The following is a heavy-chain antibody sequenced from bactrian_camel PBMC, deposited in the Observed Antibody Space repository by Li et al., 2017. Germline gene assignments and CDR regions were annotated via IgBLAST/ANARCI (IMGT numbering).Heavy chain of an antibody. D-gene: IGHD4*01. V-gene: IGHV3S1*01. CDR2: INTIGDRS. J-gene: IGHJ4*01. CDR3: ASLSAVRSTSMKSD. CDR1: GFTFSNYW. Sequence: HVQLVESGGGLVQPGGSLRLSCAASGFTFSNYWMHWVRQPPGKVLEWVAGINTIGDRSYYKESVKGRFTISRDNAKNTLYLHMNSLKYEDTAVYYCASLSAVRSTSMKSDWGQGTQVTVS.